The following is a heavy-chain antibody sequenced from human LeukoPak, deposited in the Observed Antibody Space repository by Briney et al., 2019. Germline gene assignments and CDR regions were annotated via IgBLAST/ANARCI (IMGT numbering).Heavy chain of an antibody. D-gene: IGHD3-3*01. Sequence: GGSLRPSCAASGFTFSSYSMNWVRQAPGKGLEWVSSISSSSSYIYYADSVKGRFTISRDNAKNSLYLQMNSLRAEDTAVYYCARGPALWSGYAGYWGQGTLVTVSS. V-gene: IGHV3-21*01. CDR2: ISSSSSYI. J-gene: IGHJ4*02. CDR1: GFTFSSYS. CDR3: ARGPALWSGYAGY.